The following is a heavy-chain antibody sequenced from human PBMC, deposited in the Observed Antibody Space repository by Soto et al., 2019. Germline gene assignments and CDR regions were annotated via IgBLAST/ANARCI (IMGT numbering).Heavy chain of an antibody. Sequence: GGSLRLSCAASGFTFSDYAMSWVRQGPGKELEWASGISGVGGSTYYPDSVKGRFTISRDNSKNTVYLQMNSLTAGDTAVYFCAKQRVGSSWYRDFDLWGQGTLVTVSS. CDR3: AKQRVGSSWYRDFDL. D-gene: IGHD6-13*01. V-gene: IGHV3-23*01. CDR1: GFTFSDYA. J-gene: IGHJ4*02. CDR2: ISGVGGST.